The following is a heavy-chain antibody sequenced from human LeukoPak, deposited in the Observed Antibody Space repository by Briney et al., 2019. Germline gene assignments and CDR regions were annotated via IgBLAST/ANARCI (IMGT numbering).Heavy chain of an antibody. V-gene: IGHV4-59*12. CDR3: ARDRGYYDSSGYYLNYFDY. CDR1: GGSISSYY. J-gene: IGHJ4*02. D-gene: IGHD3-22*01. CDR2: IYYSGST. Sequence: SETLSLTCTVSGGSISSYYWSWIRQPPGKGLEWIGYIYYSGSTNYNPSLKSRVTISVDTSKNQFSLKLSSVTAADTAVYYCARDRGYYDSSGYYLNYFDYWGQGTLVTVSS.